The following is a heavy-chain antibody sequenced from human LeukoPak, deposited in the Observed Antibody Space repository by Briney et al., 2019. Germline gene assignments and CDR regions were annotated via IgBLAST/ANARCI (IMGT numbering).Heavy chain of an antibody. CDR3: ARTYYYDSSGYYFDY. CDR1: GYSFTTHW. V-gene: IGHV5-51*01. J-gene: IGHJ4*02. D-gene: IGHD3-22*01. CDR2: IYPGDSDT. Sequence: GESLKISCKGSGYSFTTHWIGWVRQMPGKGLEWVGIIYPGDSDTRYSPSFQGQVTISADKSISTAYLQWSSLKASDTAMYYCARTYYYDSSGYYFDYWGQGTLVTVSS.